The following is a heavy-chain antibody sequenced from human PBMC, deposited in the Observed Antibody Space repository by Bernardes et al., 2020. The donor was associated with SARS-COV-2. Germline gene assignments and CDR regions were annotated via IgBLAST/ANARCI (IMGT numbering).Heavy chain of an antibody. J-gene: IGHJ4*02. V-gene: IGHV3-23*01. CDR3: AKFLAGSSPHRTGAVTYFDH. CDR2: ISGSVGTT. D-gene: IGHD2-15*01. CDR1: GFTFSSYA. Sequence: GGSLRLSCAASGFTFSSYAMHWVRQAPGKGLEWVSSISGSVGTTFYADSVKGRFTISRDNSKNTLSLLLSGLRAEDTAVYYCAKFLAGSSPHRTGAVTYFDHWGQGTLVTVSS.